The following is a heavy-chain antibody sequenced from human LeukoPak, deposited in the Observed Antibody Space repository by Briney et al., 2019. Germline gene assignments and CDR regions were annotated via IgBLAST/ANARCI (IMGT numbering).Heavy chain of an antibody. J-gene: IGHJ4*02. D-gene: IGHD2-2*01. Sequence: SETLSLTCAVYGGSFSGYSWSWIRQPPGKGLEWIGEINHSGSSNYNPSLKSRVSISLDTSKNQFSLKLTSVTAADTAVYYCARVQADLRPGQWRQGTLFTVSS. V-gene: IGHV4-34*01. CDR1: GGSFSGYS. CDR2: INHSGSS. CDR3: ARVQADLRPGQ.